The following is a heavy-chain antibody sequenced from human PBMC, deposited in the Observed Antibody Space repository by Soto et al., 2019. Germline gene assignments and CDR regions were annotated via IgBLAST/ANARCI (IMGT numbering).Heavy chain of an antibody. V-gene: IGHV4-34*01. Sequence: SETLSLTCAVYGGSFSGYYWSWIRQPPGKGLEWIGEIKHRGSTNYNPSLKSRVTISVDTSKSQFSLKLSSVTAADTAVYYCASPYCSGGSCYHTEYFQHWGQGTLVTVSS. CDR2: IKHRGST. J-gene: IGHJ1*01. CDR1: GGSFSGYY. D-gene: IGHD2-15*01. CDR3: ASPYCSGGSCYHTEYFQH.